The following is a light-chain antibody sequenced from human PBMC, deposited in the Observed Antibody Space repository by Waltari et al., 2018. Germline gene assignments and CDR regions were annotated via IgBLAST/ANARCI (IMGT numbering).Light chain of an antibody. CDR1: RRDVRGYNY. J-gene: IGLJ3*02. CDR3: SSYAGITNWV. Sequence: QSALTQPPSASGSPGQSVTISCTGTRRDVRGYNYVSWYQQYPGKAPELIIYEVSRRPSGVPDRFSGSKSGNTASLTVSGLQAEDEADYYCSSYAGITNWVFGGGTKLTVL. CDR2: EVS. V-gene: IGLV2-8*01.